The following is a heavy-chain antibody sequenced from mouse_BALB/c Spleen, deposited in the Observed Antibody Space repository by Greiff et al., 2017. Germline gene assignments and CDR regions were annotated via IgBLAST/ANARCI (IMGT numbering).Heavy chain of an antibody. CDR1: GFTFSSFG. D-gene: IGHD3-3*01. Sequence: EVHLVESGGGLVQPGGSRKLSCAASGFTFSSFGMHWVRQAPEKGLEWVAYISSGSSTIYYADTVKGRFTISRDNPKNTLFLQMTSLRSEDTAMYYCARSRDCYAMDYWGQGTSVTVSA. CDR2: ISSGSSTI. CDR3: ARSRDCYAMDY. J-gene: IGHJ4*01. V-gene: IGHV5-17*02.